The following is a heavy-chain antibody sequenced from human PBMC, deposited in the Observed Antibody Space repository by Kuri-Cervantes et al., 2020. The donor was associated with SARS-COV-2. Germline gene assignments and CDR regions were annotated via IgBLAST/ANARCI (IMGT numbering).Heavy chain of an antibody. Sequence: GSLRLSCTVSSASISSSTYYWGWIRQSPGKGLEWIGSIYVSGDTYYSSSLKSRLSLSVDTPKNQFSLRLTSVTAADTAIYYCARHYAFDKFHKWGQGTLVTVSS. CDR3: ARHYAFDKFHK. J-gene: IGHJ4*02. D-gene: IGHD3-3*02. CDR1: SASISSSTYY. CDR2: IYVSGDT. V-gene: IGHV4-39*01.